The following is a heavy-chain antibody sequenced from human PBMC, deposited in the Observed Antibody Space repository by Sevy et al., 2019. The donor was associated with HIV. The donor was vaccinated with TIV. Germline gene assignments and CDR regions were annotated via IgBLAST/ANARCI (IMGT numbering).Heavy chain of an antibody. D-gene: IGHD6-13*01. CDR3: ARSAAGHEYYYGLDV. CDR2: IYYNGDT. V-gene: IGHV4-39*01. CDR1: GGSIVSSSYY. Sequence: SETLSLTCSVSGGSIVSSSYYWNWIRQPPGKGLEWIGSIYYNGDTYYNPSLKSRLTISIDTSKNQFYLTLSSVTAADTSIYYCARSAAGHEYYYGLDVWGQGATVTVSS. J-gene: IGHJ6*02.